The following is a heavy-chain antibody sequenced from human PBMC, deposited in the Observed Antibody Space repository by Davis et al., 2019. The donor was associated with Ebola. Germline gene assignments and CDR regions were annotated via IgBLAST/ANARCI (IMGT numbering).Heavy chain of an antibody. CDR2: IRSKANSYAT. CDR1: GFTFSGSA. D-gene: IGHD4-17*01. CDR3: AGIYGDYYYYYGMDV. V-gene: IGHV3-73*01. Sequence: GGSLRLSCAASGFTFSGSAMHWVRQASGKGLEWVGRIRSKANSYATAYAASVKGRFTISRDDSKNTAYLQMNSLKTEDTAVYYCAGIYGDYYYYYGMDVWGQGTTVTVSS. J-gene: IGHJ6*02.